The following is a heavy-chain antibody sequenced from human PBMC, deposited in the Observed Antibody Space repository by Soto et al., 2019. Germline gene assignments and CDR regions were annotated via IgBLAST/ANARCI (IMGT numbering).Heavy chain of an antibody. J-gene: IGHJ4*02. V-gene: IGHV1-46*01. CDR1: GYTLTHYY. D-gene: IGHD3-22*01. CDR2: INPSTLVT. CDR3: AKPLSPFSSSYIDY. Sequence: ASVKVSCKASGYTLTHYYMHWVRQAPGQGPEWVGVINPSTLVTSYAQKFQGRVTMTRDTSTSTVYMELTSLRAEDTAVYYCAKPLSPFSSSYIDYWAQGTLVTVSS.